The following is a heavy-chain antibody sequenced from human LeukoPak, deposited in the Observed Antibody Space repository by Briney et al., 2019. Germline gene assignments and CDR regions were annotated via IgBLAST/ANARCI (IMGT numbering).Heavy chain of an antibody. CDR3: AKDSDYGDYRPAYYFDY. D-gene: IGHD4-17*01. CDR1: GFTFSSYS. Sequence: GGSLRLSCAASGFTFSSYSMNWVRQAPGKGLEWVSYISRSSSTIYYAGSVKGRFTISRDNAKNSLYLQMNSLRAEDTAVYYCAKDSDYGDYRPAYYFDYWGQGTLVTVSS. J-gene: IGHJ4*02. V-gene: IGHV3-48*01. CDR2: ISRSSSTI.